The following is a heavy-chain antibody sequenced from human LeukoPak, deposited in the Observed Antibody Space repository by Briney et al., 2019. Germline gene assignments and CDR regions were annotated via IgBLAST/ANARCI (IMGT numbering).Heavy chain of an antibody. V-gene: IGHV1-18*01. J-gene: IGHJ4*02. D-gene: IGHD4-17*01. CDR3: TRDPDGDYDFDY. CDR1: GFTFTSYG. CDR2: IDAYNGKT. Sequence: ASVNVSCKAAGFTFTSYGISWVRQAPGQGLEWMGWIDAYNGKTNYAKNFQGRITVTRDTSTKMAYMELRSLRSDDTAVYYCTRDPDGDYDFDYWGQGTLVTVSS.